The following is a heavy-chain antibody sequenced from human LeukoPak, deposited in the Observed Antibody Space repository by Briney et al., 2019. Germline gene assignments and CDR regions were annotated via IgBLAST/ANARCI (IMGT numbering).Heavy chain of an antibody. J-gene: IGHJ4*02. CDR3: ARVVYASGTRGKYYFDC. Sequence: SETLSLTCTVSDGSISSYYWSWIRQPPGKGLEWIGYIYYSGSTNYNPSLKSRVTISIDTSKNQFSLKLSSVTAADTAVYYCARVVYASGTRGKYYFDCWGQGTLVTVSS. D-gene: IGHD3-10*01. CDR1: DGSISSYY. CDR2: IYYSGST. V-gene: IGHV4-59*01.